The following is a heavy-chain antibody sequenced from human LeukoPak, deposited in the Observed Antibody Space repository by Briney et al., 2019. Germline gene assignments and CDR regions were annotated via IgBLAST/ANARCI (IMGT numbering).Heavy chain of an antibody. V-gene: IGHV3-33*01. Sequence: GRSLRLSCAASGFTFSSYGMHWVRQASGKGLEWVAVIWYDGSNKYYADSVKGRFTISRDNSKNTLYLQMNSLRAEDTAVYYCARDRDGDYGGDAFDIWGQGTMVTVS. CDR1: GFTFSSYG. D-gene: IGHD4-23*01. CDR3: ARDRDGDYGGDAFDI. J-gene: IGHJ3*02. CDR2: IWYDGSNK.